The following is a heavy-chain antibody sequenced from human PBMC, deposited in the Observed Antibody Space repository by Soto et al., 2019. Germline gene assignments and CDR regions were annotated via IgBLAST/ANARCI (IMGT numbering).Heavy chain of an antibody. Sequence: QVQLVESGGGVVQPGRSLRLSCAASGFTFSSYGRHWVRQAPGKGLEWVAVISYDGSNKYYADSVKGRFTISRDNSKNTLYLQMNSLSAEDTAVYYCAKDDGYSSSSSSDYWGQGTLVTVSS. CDR1: GFTFSSYG. V-gene: IGHV3-30*18. CDR2: ISYDGSNK. CDR3: AKDDGYSSSSSSDY. D-gene: IGHD6-6*01. J-gene: IGHJ4*02.